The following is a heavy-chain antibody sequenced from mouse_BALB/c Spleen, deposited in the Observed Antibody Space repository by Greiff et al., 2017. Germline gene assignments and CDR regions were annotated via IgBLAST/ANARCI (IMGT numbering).Heavy chain of an antibody. V-gene: IGHV14-4*02. J-gene: IGHJ3*01. CDR3: NADYDPWFAY. CDR2: IDPENGDT. D-gene: IGHD2-4*01. CDR1: GFNIKDYY. Sequence: VQLQQSGAELVRSGASVKLSCTASGFNIKDYYMHWVKQRPEQGLEWIGWIDPENGDTEYAPKFQGKANMTADTSSNTAYLQLSSLTSEDTAVYYCNADYDPWFAYWGQGTLVTVSA.